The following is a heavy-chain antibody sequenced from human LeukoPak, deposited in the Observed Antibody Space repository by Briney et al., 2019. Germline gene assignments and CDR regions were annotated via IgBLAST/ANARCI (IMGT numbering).Heavy chain of an antibody. CDR3: ASGIAVAHFGY. Sequence: GGSLRLSCAASGFTFSSYGMHWVRQAPGKGLEWVAVIWYDGSNKYYADSVKGRFTISRDNSKNTLYLQMNSLRAEDTAVYYCASGIAVAHFGYWGQGTLVTVSS. CDR1: GFTFSSYG. D-gene: IGHD6-19*01. V-gene: IGHV3-33*01. CDR2: IWYDGSNK. J-gene: IGHJ4*02.